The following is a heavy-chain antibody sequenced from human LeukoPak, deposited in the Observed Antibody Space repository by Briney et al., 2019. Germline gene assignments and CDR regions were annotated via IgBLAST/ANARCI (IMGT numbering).Heavy chain of an antibody. Sequence: GGSLRLPCAASGFTFSSYWMHWVRQAPGKGLVWVSRINSDGSSTSYADSVKGRFTISRDNAKNTLYLQMNSLRAEDTAVYYCARDGGDFWSGYPLDYWGQGTLVTVSS. CDR3: ARDGGDFWSGYPLDY. CDR2: INSDGSST. V-gene: IGHV3-74*01. D-gene: IGHD3-3*01. J-gene: IGHJ4*02. CDR1: GFTFSSYW.